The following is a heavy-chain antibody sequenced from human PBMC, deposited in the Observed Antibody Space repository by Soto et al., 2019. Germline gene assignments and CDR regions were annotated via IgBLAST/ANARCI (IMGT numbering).Heavy chain of an antibody. CDR1: GYSFTIYW. CDR3: ARQSELSTVTWFDY. V-gene: IGHV5-51*01. CDR2: IYPGDSDT. D-gene: IGHD4-17*01. Sequence: GESLKISCMGSGYSFTIYWIGWVRQMPGKGLEWMGIIYPGDSDTRYSPSFQGQVTISADKSISTAYLQWSSLKASDTAMYYCARQSELSTVTWFDYWGQGTLVTVSS. J-gene: IGHJ4*02.